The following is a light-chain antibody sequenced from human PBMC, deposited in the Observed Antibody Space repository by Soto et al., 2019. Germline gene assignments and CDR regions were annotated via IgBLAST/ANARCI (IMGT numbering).Light chain of an antibody. J-gene: IGKJ5*01. V-gene: IGKV3-11*01. CDR2: DVS. CDR3: HQRYNWPRVT. CDR1: ESVSSN. Sequence: EIVLTQSPATLSLSPGERATLSCRASESVSSNLAWYQQKPGQPPRLLIYDVSNRATGIPARFSGSGSGTDFTLTITSLEPEDFAVYFCHQRYNWPRVTFGQGTRLEI.